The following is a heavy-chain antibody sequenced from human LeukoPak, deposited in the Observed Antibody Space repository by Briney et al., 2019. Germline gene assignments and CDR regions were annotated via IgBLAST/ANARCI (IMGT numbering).Heavy chain of an antibody. CDR2: IYSGGNT. J-gene: IGHJ4*02. D-gene: IGHD3-3*01. Sequence: GGSLRLSCAASGFTVSSNYMSWVRQAPGKGLEWVSVIYSGGNTYYADSVKGRFTISRDNSKNTLYLQMNSLRTEDTAVYYCARDEYDFWSGYHEGYFDYWGQGTLVTVSS. V-gene: IGHV3-66*02. CDR3: ARDEYDFWSGYHEGYFDY. CDR1: GFTVSSNY.